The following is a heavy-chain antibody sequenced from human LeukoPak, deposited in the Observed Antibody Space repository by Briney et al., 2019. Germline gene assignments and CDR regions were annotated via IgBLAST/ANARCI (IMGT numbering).Heavy chain of an antibody. J-gene: IGHJ4*02. Sequence: SETLYLTCAVYGGSFSGYYWSWIRQPPGKGQEWIGEINHSGSTNYNPSLKSRVTISVDTSKNQFSLKLSSVTAADTAVYYCALLNYDSSGYYFDYWGQGTLVTVSS. CDR3: ALLNYDSSGYYFDY. CDR2: INHSGST. CDR1: GGSFSGYY. D-gene: IGHD3-22*01. V-gene: IGHV4-34*01.